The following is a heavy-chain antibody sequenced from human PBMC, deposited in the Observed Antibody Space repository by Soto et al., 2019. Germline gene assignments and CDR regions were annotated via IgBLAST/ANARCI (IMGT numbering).Heavy chain of an antibody. CDR2: IKHDGSVQ. CDR1: GYTFSGYW. J-gene: IGHJ4*02. CDR3: ARAPYSNAWYRFDL. D-gene: IGHD4-4*01. Sequence: VGSLRVSDEASGYTFSGYWISCVRQAPGKGLEWVADIKHDGSVQYYVDSVKGRFTISRDNAKKILYLQMNGLRAEDTALYYCARAPYSNAWYRFDLWGQGTLVTVSS. V-gene: IGHV3-7*03.